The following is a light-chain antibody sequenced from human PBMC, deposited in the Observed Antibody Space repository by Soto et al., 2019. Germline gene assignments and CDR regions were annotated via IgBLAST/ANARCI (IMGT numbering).Light chain of an antibody. CDR3: QQYDNSPIT. CDR2: GAS. V-gene: IGKV3-20*01. CDR1: QSVSSY. Sequence: ELVLTQSPATLSLSPGERATLSCRASQSVSSYLAWYQQKPGQAPRLLIYGASSRATGIPDRFSGTGSETDFTLTISRLEPEDFAVYYCQQYDNSPITFGQGTRLEIK. J-gene: IGKJ5*01.